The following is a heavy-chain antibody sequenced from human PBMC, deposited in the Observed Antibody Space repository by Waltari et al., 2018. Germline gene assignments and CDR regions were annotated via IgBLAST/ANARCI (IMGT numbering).Heavy chain of an antibody. CDR3: ARDYCDRTNCHGMDV. CDR1: EFTFRSYA. D-gene: IGHD3-22*01. J-gene: IGHJ6*02. Sequence: QVQLVESGGGVVQPGRSLRLSCAASEFTFRSYAMHWVRQAPGKGLECVAVISYNGRNIEYEDSVKGRFTISRDNSNKTLYLQMNSLRPEDTAVYYCARDYCDRTNCHGMDVWGQGTTVTVSS. V-gene: IGHV3-30*04. CDR2: ISYNGRNI.